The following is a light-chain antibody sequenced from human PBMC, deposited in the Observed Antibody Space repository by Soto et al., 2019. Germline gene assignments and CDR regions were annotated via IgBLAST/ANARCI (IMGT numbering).Light chain of an antibody. V-gene: IGKV2-28*01. CDR3: MQALQTPWT. CDR1: QSLLHSNGYNY. CDR2: LGS. Sequence: DIVMTQSPLSLPVTPGEPASISCRSSQSLLHSNGYNYLDWYLQKPGQSPQVLIYLGSNRASGVPDRFSGSGSGTDFTLKISRVEAEDVGVYYCMQALQTPWTFGQGTTVEI. J-gene: IGKJ1*01.